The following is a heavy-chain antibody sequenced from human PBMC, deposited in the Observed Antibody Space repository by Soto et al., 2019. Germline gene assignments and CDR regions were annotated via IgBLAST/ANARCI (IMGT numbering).Heavy chain of an antibody. CDR1: GGTFSSYA. CDR2: IIPIFGTA. Sequence: SVKVSCKASGGTFSSYAISWVRQAPGQGLEWMGGIIPIFGTANYAQKFQGRVTITADESTSTACMELSSLRSEDTAVYYCATRGVIPYYYYGMDVWGQGTTVTVSS. CDR3: ATRGVIPYYYYGMDV. D-gene: IGHD3-10*01. V-gene: IGHV1-69*13. J-gene: IGHJ6*02.